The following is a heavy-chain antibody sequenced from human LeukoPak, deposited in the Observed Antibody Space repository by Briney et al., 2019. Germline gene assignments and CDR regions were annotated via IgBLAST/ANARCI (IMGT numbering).Heavy chain of an antibody. CDR3: AKDQEQLVLTYFQH. Sequence: GGSLRLSCAASGLTFSSYAMSWVRQAPGKGLEWVSAISGSGGSTYYADSVKGRFTISRDNSKNTLYLQMNSLRAEDTAVYYCAKDQEQLVLTYFQHWGQGTLVTVSS. D-gene: IGHD6-13*01. V-gene: IGHV3-23*01. CDR1: GLTFSSYA. J-gene: IGHJ1*01. CDR2: ISGSGGST.